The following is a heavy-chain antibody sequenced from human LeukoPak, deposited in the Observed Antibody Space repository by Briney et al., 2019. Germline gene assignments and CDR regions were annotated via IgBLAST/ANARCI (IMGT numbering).Heavy chain of an antibody. CDR2: IYYSGST. V-gene: IGHV4-31*03. CDR3: ARATGGYSYGRPYYYYYMDV. J-gene: IGHJ6*03. D-gene: IGHD5-18*01. CDR1: GGSISSGGYY. Sequence: PSQTLSLTCTVSGGSISSGGYYWSWIRQHPGKGLEWIGYIYYSGSTYYNPSLKSRVTISVDTSKNQFSLKLSSVTAADTAVYYCARATGGYSYGRPYYYYYMDVWGKGTTVTVSS.